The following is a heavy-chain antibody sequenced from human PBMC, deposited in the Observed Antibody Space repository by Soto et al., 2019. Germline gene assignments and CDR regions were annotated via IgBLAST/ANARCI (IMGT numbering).Heavy chain of an antibody. CDR3: APLRFLGGNYMDV. CDR2: IYSGGST. Sequence: PGGSLRLSCAASGFTVSSNYMSWVRQAPGKGLEWVSVIYSGGSTYYADSVKGRFTISRDNSKNTLYLQMNSLRAEDTAVYYCAPLRFLGGNYMDVWGKGTTVTVSS. CDR1: GFTVSSNY. D-gene: IGHD3-3*01. J-gene: IGHJ6*03. V-gene: IGHV3-66*01.